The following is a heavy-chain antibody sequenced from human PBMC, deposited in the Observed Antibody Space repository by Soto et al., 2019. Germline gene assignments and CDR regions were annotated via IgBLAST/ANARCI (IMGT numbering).Heavy chain of an antibody. CDR2: IIPIFGTA. D-gene: IGHD5-12*01. Sequence: GASVKVSCKASGGTFSSYAISWVRQAPGQGLEWMGGIIPIFGTANYAQKFQGRVTMTADESTSTAYMELSSLRSDDTAVYYCARDTRGYSGYDDAFDIWGQGTMVTVSS. J-gene: IGHJ3*02. CDR1: GGTFSSYA. CDR3: ARDTRGYSGYDDAFDI. V-gene: IGHV1-69*13.